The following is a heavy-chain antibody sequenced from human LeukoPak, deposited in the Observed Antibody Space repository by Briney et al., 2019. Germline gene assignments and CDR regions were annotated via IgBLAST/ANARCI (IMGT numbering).Heavy chain of an antibody. D-gene: IGHD4-17*01. CDR2: ISSSGSTI. V-gene: IGHV3-48*03. CDR1: GFTFSSYE. Sequence: PGGSLRLSCAASGFTFSSYEMNWVRQAPGKGLEWVSYISSSGSTIYYADSVKGRFTISRDNAKNSLYLQMNSLRAEDTAIYYCARDPYYGDYVVWGQGTLVTVSS. CDR3: ARDPYYGDYVV. J-gene: IGHJ4*02.